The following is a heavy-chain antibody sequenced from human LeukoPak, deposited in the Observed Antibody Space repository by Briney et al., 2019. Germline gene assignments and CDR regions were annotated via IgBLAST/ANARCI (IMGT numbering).Heavy chain of an antibody. Sequence: ASVKVSCKASGYTFTSYYMHWVRQAPGQGLEWMGIINPSGGATAYAQKFQGRVTMTEDTSTDTAYMELSSLRSEDTAVYYCATDLGSGYYFFDYWGQGTLVTVSS. CDR3: ATDLGSGYYFFDY. D-gene: IGHD3-22*01. CDR2: INPSGGAT. CDR1: GYTFTSYY. J-gene: IGHJ4*02. V-gene: IGHV1-46*01.